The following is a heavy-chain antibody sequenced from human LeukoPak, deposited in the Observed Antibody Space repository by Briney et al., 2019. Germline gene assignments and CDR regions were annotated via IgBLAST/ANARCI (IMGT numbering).Heavy chain of an antibody. D-gene: IGHD6-19*01. V-gene: IGHV3-30*04. J-gene: IGHJ3*02. CDR3: ARGGAVAGGLDI. Sequence: GGSLRLSCAASGFTFSSYAMHWVRQAPGKGLEWVAVISYDGSNKYYADSVKGRFTISRDNSKNTPYLQMNSLRAEDTAVYYCARGGAVAGGLDIWGQGTMVTVSS. CDR2: ISYDGSNK. CDR1: GFTFSSYA.